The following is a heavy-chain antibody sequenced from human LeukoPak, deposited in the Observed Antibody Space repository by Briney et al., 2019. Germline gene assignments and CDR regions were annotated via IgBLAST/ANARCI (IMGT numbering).Heavy chain of an antibody. Sequence: PGGSLRLSCAASGFTFSSYWMSWVRQAPGKGLEWVANIKQDGSEKYYVDSVKGRFTISRDNAKNSLYLQMNSLRAEDTAVYYCARGPYYDSSGYYYVPLYSDYWGQGTLVTVSS. V-gene: IGHV3-7*01. J-gene: IGHJ4*02. CDR1: GFTFSSYW. CDR2: IKQDGSEK. CDR3: ARGPYYDSSGYYYVPLYSDY. D-gene: IGHD3-22*01.